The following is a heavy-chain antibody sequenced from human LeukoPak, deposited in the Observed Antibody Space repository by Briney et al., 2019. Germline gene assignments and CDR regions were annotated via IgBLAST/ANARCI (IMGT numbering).Heavy chain of an antibody. J-gene: IGHJ3*01. Sequence: SETLSLTCTVSGGPISSYYWSWIRQPPGKGLEWIGYIYYSGSTNYNPSLKSRVTISVDTSKDQFSLNLSSVTAAATAVYYCARPGVGSGRYGAFDVWGQGTKVTVSS. D-gene: IGHD5-18*01. CDR2: IYYSGST. V-gene: IGHV4-59*08. CDR3: ARPGVGSGRYGAFDV. CDR1: GGPISSYY.